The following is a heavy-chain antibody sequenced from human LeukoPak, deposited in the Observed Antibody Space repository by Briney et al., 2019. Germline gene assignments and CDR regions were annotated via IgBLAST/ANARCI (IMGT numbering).Heavy chain of an antibody. V-gene: IGHV3-33*01. J-gene: IGHJ4*02. CDR1: GFTFSSYG. D-gene: IGHD1-20*01. Sequence: GRSLRLSCAASGFTFSSYGMHWVRQAPGKGLEWVAVIWYDGSNKYYADSVKGRFTISRDNPKNTLYPQMNSLRAEDTAVYYCARDSRITGTPPVFWGQGTLVTVSS. CDR3: ARDSRITGTPPVF. CDR2: IWYDGSNK.